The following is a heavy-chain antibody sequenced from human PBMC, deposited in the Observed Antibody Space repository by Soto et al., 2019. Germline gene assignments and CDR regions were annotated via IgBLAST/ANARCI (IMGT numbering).Heavy chain of an antibody. CDR3: ARGRKDYDFWSDSASKWFEP. V-gene: IGHV4-39*07. Sequence: PSETLSLTCTVSGGSISSSSYYWGWIRQPPGKGLEWIGSIYYSGNTYYNPSLKSRVTMSVDTSKNQFSLKLSSVTAADTAVYYCARGRKDYDFWSDSASKWFEPWGQGNLVNVS. D-gene: IGHD3-3*01. CDR1: GGSISSSSYY. J-gene: IGHJ5*02. CDR2: IYYSGNT.